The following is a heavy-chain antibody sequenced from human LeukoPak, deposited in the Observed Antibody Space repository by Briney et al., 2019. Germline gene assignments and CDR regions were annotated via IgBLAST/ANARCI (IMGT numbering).Heavy chain of an antibody. J-gene: IGHJ4*02. CDR3: ARWAGSCTANNCYMPLDY. Sequence: SVKVSCKASGGTFSTYSINWVRQAPGQGLEWMGGIIPMFGSPNYAQKFQGRVTITADASTSTAYMELRSPTSGDTAVYFCARWAGSCTANNCYMPLDYWGQGTLVTVSS. CDR1: GGTFSTYS. CDR2: IIPMFGSP. V-gene: IGHV1-69*01. D-gene: IGHD1-1*01.